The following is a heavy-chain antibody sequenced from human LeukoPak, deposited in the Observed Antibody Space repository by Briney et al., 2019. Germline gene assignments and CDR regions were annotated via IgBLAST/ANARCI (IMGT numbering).Heavy chain of an antibody. J-gene: IGHJ4*02. D-gene: IGHD3-22*01. CDR1: GFTFSSFA. CDR2: ISGRGSST. V-gene: IGHV3-23*01. Sequence: GASLRLSCAASGFTFSSFALTWVRQAPGKGLEWVSVISGRGSSTFYADSVKGRFTISRDNSKNTLYLQMNSLRAEDTAVYYCAKGSGYFDGSGYYYFDYWGQGTLVAVSS. CDR3: AKGSGYFDGSGYYYFDY.